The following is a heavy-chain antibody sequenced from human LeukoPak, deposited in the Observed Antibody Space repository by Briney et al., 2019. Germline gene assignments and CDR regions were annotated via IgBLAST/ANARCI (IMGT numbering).Heavy chain of an antibody. D-gene: IGHD2-2*01. CDR1: GGTFSSYA. V-gene: IGHV1-69*05. CDR3: ASTDCSSTSCSLPYYYYMDV. J-gene: IGHJ6*03. CDR2: IIPIFGTA. Sequence: RASVKVSCKASGGTFSSYAISWVRQAPGQGLEWMGGIIPIFGTANYAQKFQGRVTITTDESTSTAYMELSSLRSEDTAVYYCASTDCSSTSCSLPYYYYMDVWGKGTTVTVSS.